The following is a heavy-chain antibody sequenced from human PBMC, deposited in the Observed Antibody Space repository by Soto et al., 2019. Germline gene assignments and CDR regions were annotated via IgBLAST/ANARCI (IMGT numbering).Heavy chain of an antibody. CDR3: ARGGHVVVVTAALDY. V-gene: IGHV1-46*01. D-gene: IGHD2-21*02. Sequence: QVQLMQSGAEVKKPGASVKVSCKASGDTFTDYYIHWVRQAPGQGLEWMGTVNPSGGHTTYAQHSLGRVTMTWDTPTSTLYMALTSLTSDDTAVYYCARGGHVVVVTAALDYWGQGTLVTVSS. CDR1: GDTFTDYY. CDR2: VNPSGGHT. J-gene: IGHJ4*02.